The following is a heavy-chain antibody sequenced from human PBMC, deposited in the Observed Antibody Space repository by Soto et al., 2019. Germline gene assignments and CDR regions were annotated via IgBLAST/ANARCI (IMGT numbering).Heavy chain of an antibody. CDR2: INPGSGSA. Sequence: VASVKVSCKASGYTFTDYFMHWMRQTPGQGLQWMGIINPGSGSATYAQKFQGRVTLTRDTSTSTVYMELSSLRSEDTAVYYCARAGRLTTVYSGMDVWS. V-gene: IGHV1-46*01. D-gene: IGHD4-4*01. CDR1: GYTFTDYF. CDR3: ARAGRLTTVYSGMDV. J-gene: IGHJ6*02.